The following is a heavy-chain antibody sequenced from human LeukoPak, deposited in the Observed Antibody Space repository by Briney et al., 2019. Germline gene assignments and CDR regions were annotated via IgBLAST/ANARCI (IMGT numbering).Heavy chain of an antibody. D-gene: IGHD3-10*01. Sequence: SQTLSLTCAISGDSVSSNSAAWNWIRQSPSRGLEWLGRTYYRSKWYNDYAVSVKSRITIDPDTSKNQFSLKLCSVTAADTAVYYCARHSITMVRGDPRGAFDIWGQGTMVTVSS. CDR1: GDSVSSNSAA. CDR3: ARHSITMVRGDPRGAFDI. V-gene: IGHV6-1*01. CDR2: TYYRSKWYN. J-gene: IGHJ3*02.